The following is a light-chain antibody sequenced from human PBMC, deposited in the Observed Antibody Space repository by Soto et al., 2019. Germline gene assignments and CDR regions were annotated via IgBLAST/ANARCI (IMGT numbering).Light chain of an antibody. CDR1: QSVGND. CDR2: DAS. Sequence: EIVMTQSPATLSVSPGDRATLSCRASQSVGNDLAWYQQKPGQAPRLLIYDASTRATGIPARFSGSGSGTEFTLTISSLLSEDFAVYYCQQYNNWPPITFGQGTRLEIK. J-gene: IGKJ5*01. CDR3: QQYNNWPPIT. V-gene: IGKV3D-15*01.